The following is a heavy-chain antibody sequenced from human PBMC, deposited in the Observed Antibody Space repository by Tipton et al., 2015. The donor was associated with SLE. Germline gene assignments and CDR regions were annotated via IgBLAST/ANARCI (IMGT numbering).Heavy chain of an antibody. D-gene: IGHD6-13*01. CDR2: IDPSDSYT. Sequence: QLVQSGAEVKKPGESLKISCKGSGYSFTSYWISWVRQMPGKGLEWMGRIDPSDSYTNYSPSFQGQVTISADKSISTAYLQWSSLKASDTAMYYCASLYSSSYHFDYWGQGTLVTVSS. V-gene: IGHV5-10-1*04. CDR1: GYSFTSYW. CDR3: ASLYSSSYHFDY. J-gene: IGHJ4*02.